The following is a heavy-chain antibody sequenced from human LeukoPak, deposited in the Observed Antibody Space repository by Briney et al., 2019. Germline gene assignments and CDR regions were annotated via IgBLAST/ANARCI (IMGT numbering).Heavy chain of an antibody. V-gene: IGHV3-30-3*01. CDR1: GFTFSSDA. CDR2: ISYDGSNK. J-gene: IGHJ3*02. CDR3: VRDRDDSSEIGETAFDI. Sequence: PGRSLRLSCAASGFTFSSDAMHWVCQAPGKGLEWVAVISYDGSNKYYADSVKGRFTISRDNSKNTLYLQMNSLRAEDTAVYYCVRDRDDSSEIGETAFDIWGQGTMVTVSS. D-gene: IGHD3-22*01.